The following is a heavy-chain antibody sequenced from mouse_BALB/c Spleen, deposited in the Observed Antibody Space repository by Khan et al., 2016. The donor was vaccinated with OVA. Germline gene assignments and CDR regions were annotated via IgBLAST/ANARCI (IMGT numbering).Heavy chain of an antibody. D-gene: IGHD2-14*01. CDR2: INPGSGYT. CDR1: GYTFTSYT. CDR3: AREGAYYRSDGWFAY. Sequence: QIQLVQSGAELARPGASVKMSCKASGYTFTSYTMHWVKQRPGQGLEWIGYINPGSGYTNYNQKFKDKATLTADKSSSTAYMQLRSLTSEDSAVYYCAREGAYYRSDGWFAYWGQGTLVTVSA. J-gene: IGHJ3*01. V-gene: IGHV1-4*01.